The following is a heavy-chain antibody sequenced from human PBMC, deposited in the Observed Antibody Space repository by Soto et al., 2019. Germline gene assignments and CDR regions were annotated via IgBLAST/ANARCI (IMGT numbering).Heavy chain of an antibody. J-gene: IGHJ4*02. Sequence: QITLKESGPTLVKPTQTLTLTCTFSGFSLNTSGVGVGWIRQPQGKALEWLALIYGNDGKRYSPSLKSRLTISKDTSENQVVLTMTNMDPVDTATYYCARCPDAFWSGYLISDWGQGTLVTVSS. CDR3: ARCPDAFWSGYLISD. D-gene: IGHD3-3*01. CDR1: GFSLNTSGVG. V-gene: IGHV2-5*01. CDR2: IYGNDGK.